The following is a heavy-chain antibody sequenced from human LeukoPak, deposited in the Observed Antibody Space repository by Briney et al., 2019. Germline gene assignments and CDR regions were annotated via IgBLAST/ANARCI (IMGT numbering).Heavy chain of an antibody. J-gene: IGHJ4*02. CDR3: AREIDYDSSGYYYAYFDY. Sequence: GGSLRLSCAASGFTVSSNYMSWVRQAPGKGLEWVSVIYSGGSTYYADSVKGRFTISRDNSKNTLYLQMNSLRAEDTAVYYCAREIDYDSSGYYYAYFDYWGQGTLVTVSS. CDR2: IYSGGST. CDR1: GFTVSSNY. V-gene: IGHV3-66*01. D-gene: IGHD3-22*01.